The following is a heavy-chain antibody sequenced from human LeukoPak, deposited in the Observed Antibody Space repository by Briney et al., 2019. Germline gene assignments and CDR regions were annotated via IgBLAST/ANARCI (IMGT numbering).Heavy chain of an antibody. Sequence: GGSLRLSCAASGFTFSSYAMSWVRQAPGKGLEWVSAISGSGGSTYYADSVKGRFTISRDNAKNSLYLQMNTLRAEDSAVYYCARDRGPYYYDSSGSYYFDYWGQGTLVTVSS. CDR3: ARDRGPYYYDSSGSYYFDY. J-gene: IGHJ4*02. CDR2: ISGSGGST. D-gene: IGHD3-22*01. CDR1: GFTFSSYA. V-gene: IGHV3-23*01.